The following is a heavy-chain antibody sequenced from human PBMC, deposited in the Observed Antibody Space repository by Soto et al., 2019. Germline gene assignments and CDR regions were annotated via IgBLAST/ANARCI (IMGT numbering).Heavy chain of an antibody. D-gene: IGHD3-3*01. V-gene: IGHV4-4*07. CDR3: ARGSHDFWSGYYKHNWFGP. CDR1: GSSISSYY. Sequence: SKIRSLPVTVLGSSISSYYWTWIRKPAGKGLEWSGRFYTSRSTHYTPSLNSPITMSVDTSKTQSSLKLSSVTAADTAVYNCARGSHDFWSGYYKHNWFGPWGQGTLGTVSS. CDR2: FYTSRST. J-gene: IGHJ5*02.